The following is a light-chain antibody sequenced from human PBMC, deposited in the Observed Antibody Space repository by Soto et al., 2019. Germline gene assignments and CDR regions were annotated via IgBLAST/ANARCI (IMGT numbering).Light chain of an antibody. V-gene: IGLV2-14*01. Sequence: QSALTQPASVSGSPGQSITISCTGTSSDVGGYNYVSWYQHLPGKAPKLMIYEVNNRPSGVSNRFSGSKSGNTASLTVSGLQAEDEADYYCSSYTSSGTLIFGGGTKVTVL. CDR3: SSYTSSGTLI. CDR2: EVN. J-gene: IGLJ2*01. CDR1: SSDVGGYNY.